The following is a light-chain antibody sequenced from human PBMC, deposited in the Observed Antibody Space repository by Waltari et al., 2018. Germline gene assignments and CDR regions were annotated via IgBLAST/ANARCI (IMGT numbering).Light chain of an antibody. CDR2: YAD. J-gene: IGLJ2*01. Sequence: QSVLTQPPSVSAAPGQRVTISCSGSSSNIGRSYVCWYQHVPGTAPKLLIYYADKRLPQFPCLFSGSKSGTAAVLGITGLQTEDEADYYCGTWDSGLSVVVFGGGTRLTVL. CDR3: GTWDSGLSVVV. V-gene: IGLV1-51*01. CDR1: SSNIGRSY.